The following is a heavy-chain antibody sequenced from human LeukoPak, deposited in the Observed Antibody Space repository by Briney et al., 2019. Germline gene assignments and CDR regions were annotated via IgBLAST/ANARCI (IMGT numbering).Heavy chain of an antibody. V-gene: IGHV4-59*01. D-gene: IGHD2-2*02. CDR1: GGSISSYY. CDR2: IYYSGST. CDR3: ARDNPNTRRLFDY. Sequence: PSETLSLTCTVSGGSISSYYWSWIRQPPGKGLEWIGYIYYSGSTNYNPSLKSRVTISVDTSKNQFSLKLSSVTAADTAVYYCARDNPNTRRLFDYWGQGTLVTVSS. J-gene: IGHJ4*02.